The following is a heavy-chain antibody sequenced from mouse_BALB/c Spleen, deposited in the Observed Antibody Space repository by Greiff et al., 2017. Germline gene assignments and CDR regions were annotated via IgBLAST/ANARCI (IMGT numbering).Heavy chain of an antibody. CDR2: ISSGGSYT. J-gene: IGHJ4*01. Sequence: VQLKESGGDLVKPGGSLKLSCAASGFTFSSYGMSWVRQTPDKRLEWVATISSGGSYTYYPDSVKGRFTISRDNAKNTLYLQMSSLKSEDTAMYYCARHEDYGSSDDAMDYWGQGTSVTVSS. CDR1: GFTFSSYG. D-gene: IGHD1-1*01. CDR3: ARHEDYGSSDDAMDY. V-gene: IGHV5-6*01.